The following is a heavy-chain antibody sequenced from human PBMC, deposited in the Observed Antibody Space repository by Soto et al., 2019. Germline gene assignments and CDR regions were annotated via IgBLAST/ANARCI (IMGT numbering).Heavy chain of an antibody. J-gene: IGHJ4*02. CDR3: ARQIKQAMGYGSGSYYVPFDY. Sequence: SETLSLSSTVSGGSISSSSYDWGWIRQPPGKGLEWSGSIYYSGITYYNPSLKSRVTISVDTSKNQFSLKLSSVTAADTAVYYCARQIKQAMGYGSGSYYVPFDYWGQGTLVTVSS. V-gene: IGHV4-39*01. D-gene: IGHD3-10*01. CDR2: IYYSGIT. CDR1: GGSISSSSYD.